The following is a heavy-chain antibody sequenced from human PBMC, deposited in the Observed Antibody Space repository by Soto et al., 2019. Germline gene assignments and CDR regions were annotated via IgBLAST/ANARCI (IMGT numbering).Heavy chain of an antibody. Sequence: PSETLSLTSTVSGGSISSGDYYWSWIRQPPGKGLERIGYIYYSGSTYYNPSLKSRVTISVDTSKNQFSLKLSSVTAADTAVYYCAREVVDSSGYHYYFDYWGQGTLVNVSS. CDR1: GGSISSGDYY. CDR2: IYYSGST. V-gene: IGHV4-30-4*01. CDR3: AREVVDSSGYHYYFDY. D-gene: IGHD3-22*01. J-gene: IGHJ4*02.